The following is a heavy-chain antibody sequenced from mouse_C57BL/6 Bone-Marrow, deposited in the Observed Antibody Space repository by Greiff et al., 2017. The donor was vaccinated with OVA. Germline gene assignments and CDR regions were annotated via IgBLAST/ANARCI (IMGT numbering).Heavy chain of an antibody. J-gene: IGHJ1*03. V-gene: IGHV1-82*01. Sequence: VQLQQSGPELVKPGASVKISCKASGYAFSSSWMNWVKQRPGKGLEWIGRIYPGDGDTNYNGKFKGKATLTADKSSSTAYMQLSSLTSEDSAVYFCARDYGSSYVYFDVWGTGTTVTVSS. CDR1: GYAFSSSW. CDR2: IYPGDGDT. D-gene: IGHD1-1*01. CDR3: ARDYGSSYVYFDV.